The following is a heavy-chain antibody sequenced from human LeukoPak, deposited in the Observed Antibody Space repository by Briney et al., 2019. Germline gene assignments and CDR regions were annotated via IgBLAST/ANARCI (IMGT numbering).Heavy chain of an antibody. CDR1: GGSFSGYY. CDR2: INHSGST. Sequence: SETLSLTCAVYGGSFSGYYWSWIRQPPGKGLEWIGEINHSGSTNYNPSLKSRVTISVGTSKNQFSLKLSSVTAADTAVYYCARRSSGWVDYWGQGTLVTVSS. V-gene: IGHV4-34*01. J-gene: IGHJ4*02. D-gene: IGHD6-19*01. CDR3: ARRSSGWVDY.